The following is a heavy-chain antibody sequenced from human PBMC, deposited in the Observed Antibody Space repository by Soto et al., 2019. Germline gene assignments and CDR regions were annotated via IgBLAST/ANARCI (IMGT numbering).Heavy chain of an antibody. CDR3: ARVRRLTGYIGGTHHFDY. D-gene: IGHD3-9*01. J-gene: IGHJ4*02. Sequence: SETLSLTCTVSGGSISSSSYYWGWIRQPPGKGLEWIVSIYYSGSTYYNPSLKSRVTISVDTSKNQFSLKLSSVTAADTAVYYCARVRRLTGYIGGTHHFDYWAQGTQVTVSS. V-gene: IGHV4-39*01. CDR2: IYYSGST. CDR1: GGSISSSSYY.